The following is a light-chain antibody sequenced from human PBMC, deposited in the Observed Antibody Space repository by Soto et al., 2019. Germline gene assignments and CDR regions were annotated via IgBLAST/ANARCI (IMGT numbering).Light chain of an antibody. CDR2: GAS. Sequence: EIVMTPSPATLSVSPGERATLSCRAGQNIHTNLAWYQQKPGQAPRLLFYGASTGATGLPARFSGSGSGTEITLTISSLQSGDFAVYYCQHYHNWPMTFGQGTRLEIK. J-gene: IGKJ5*01. CDR1: QNIHTN. V-gene: IGKV3-15*01. CDR3: QHYHNWPMT.